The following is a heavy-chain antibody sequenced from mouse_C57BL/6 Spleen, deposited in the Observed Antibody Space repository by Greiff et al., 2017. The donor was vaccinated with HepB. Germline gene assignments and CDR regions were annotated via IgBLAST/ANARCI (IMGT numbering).Heavy chain of an antibody. Sequence: VNVVESGGGLVKPGGSLKLSCAASGFTFSSYTMSWVRQTPEKRLAWVATISGGGGNTYYPDSVKGRFTISRDNAKNTLYLQMSSLRSEDTALYYCARQGLLRFYYFDYWGQGTTLTVSS. CDR1: GFTFSSYT. CDR2: ISGGGGNT. CDR3: ARQGLLRFYYFDY. J-gene: IGHJ2*01. V-gene: IGHV5-9*01. D-gene: IGHD1-1*01.